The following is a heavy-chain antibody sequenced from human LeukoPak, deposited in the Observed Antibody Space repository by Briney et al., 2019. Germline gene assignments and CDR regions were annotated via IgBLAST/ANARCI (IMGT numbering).Heavy chain of an antibody. CDR3: ARDVHGDYGSGWFDP. D-gene: IGHD4-17*01. CDR1: GGTFNNSA. V-gene: IGHV1-69*05. J-gene: IGHJ5*02. CDR2: IMPLFGTA. Sequence: SVKVSCKTSGGTFNNSAISWVRQAPGQGLEWLGGIMPLFGTAGYAQKFQGRVTITKDETTRTVYLELTSLTSDDTAVYYCARDVHGDYGSGWFDPWGQGTLVSVSS.